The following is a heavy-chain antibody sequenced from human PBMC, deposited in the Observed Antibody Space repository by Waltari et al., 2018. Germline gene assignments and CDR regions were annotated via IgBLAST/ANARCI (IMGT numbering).Heavy chain of an antibody. CDR1: GGSISSYY. J-gene: IGHJ4*02. D-gene: IGHD5-12*01. Sequence: QVQLQESGPGLVKPSETLSLTCTVSGGSISSYYWSWIRQPPGKGLEWIGYIYYSGSTNYNPSLKSRVTISVDTSKNQFSLKLSSVTAADTAVYYCARASWWVATTNLYFDYWGQGTLVTVSS. CDR2: IYYSGST. CDR3: ARASWWVATTNLYFDY. V-gene: IGHV4-59*01.